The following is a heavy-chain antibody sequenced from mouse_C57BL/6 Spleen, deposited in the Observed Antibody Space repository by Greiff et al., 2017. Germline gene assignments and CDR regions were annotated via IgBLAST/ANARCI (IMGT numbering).Heavy chain of an antibody. D-gene: IGHD2-13*01. CDR2: FDPSDSYT. CDR3: ARATDDDYCFAY. V-gene: IGHV1-69*01. J-gene: IGHJ3*01. Sequence: VQLQQSGAELVMPGASVKLSCKASGYTFTSYWMHWVKQSPGQGLEWIGEFDPSDSYTNYNQKFKGKSTLTVDKSSSTAYMQLSSLTSEDSAVYYCARATDDDYCFAYWGQGTLVTASA. CDR1: GYTFTSYW.